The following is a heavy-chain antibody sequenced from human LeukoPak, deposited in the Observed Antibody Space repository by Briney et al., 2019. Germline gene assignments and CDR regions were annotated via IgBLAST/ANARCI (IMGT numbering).Heavy chain of an antibody. Sequence: ASVKVSCKASGYTFTGYYMHWVRQAPGQGLEWMGWINPNSGGTNYAQKFQGRVTMTRDTSISTAYMELSRLRSDDTAVYYCARVLAERYGMDVWGQGTTVTVSS. CDR3: ARVLAERYGMDV. J-gene: IGHJ6*02. CDR1: GYTFTGYY. D-gene: IGHD3-3*02. V-gene: IGHV1-2*02. CDR2: INPNSGGT.